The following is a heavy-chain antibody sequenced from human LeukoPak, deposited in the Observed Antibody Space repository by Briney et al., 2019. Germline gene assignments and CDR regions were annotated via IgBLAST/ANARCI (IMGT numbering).Heavy chain of an antibody. Sequence: GESLKISCKGSGYSFTSYWIGWVRQMPGKGLEWMGIIYPGDSDTRYSPSFQGQVTISADKSISTAYLQWSSLKASDTAMYYCARQGSPIRYLDWLYYMDVWGKGTTVTVSS. CDR2: IYPGDSDT. CDR3: ARQGSPIRYLDWLYYMDV. D-gene: IGHD3-9*01. J-gene: IGHJ6*03. CDR1: GYSFTSYW. V-gene: IGHV5-51*01.